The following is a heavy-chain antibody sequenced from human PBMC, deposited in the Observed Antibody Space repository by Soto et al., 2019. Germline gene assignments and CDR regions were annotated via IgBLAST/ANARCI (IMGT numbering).Heavy chain of an antibody. CDR1: GYRFIYYP. V-gene: IGHV1-3*04. Sequence: QVQLVQSGAGVKKPGASVTVSCKTSGYRFIYYPIHWVSQAPGQGLEWMGWINIGNGNTQYSQTFQGRVTISCDTSATTVYMELSSLRFEDTAVFYCAREPLCGGKCYVNYFDPWGQGTLVTVSS. CDR2: INIGNGNT. D-gene: IGHD2-21*01. CDR3: AREPLCGGKCYVNYFDP. J-gene: IGHJ5*02.